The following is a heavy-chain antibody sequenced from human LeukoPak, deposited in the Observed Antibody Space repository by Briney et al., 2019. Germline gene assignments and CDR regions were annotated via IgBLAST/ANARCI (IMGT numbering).Heavy chain of an antibody. V-gene: IGHV1-2*02. CDR3: ARAPRGYCSGGSCFDS. CDR1: GYTFNGYY. J-gene: IGHJ4*02. CDR2: IDPNSGGT. D-gene: IGHD2-15*01. Sequence: ASVKVSCKASGYTFNGYYLHWVRQAPGQGLEWMGWIDPNSGGTNSAQNFQGRVTMTRDTSISTAYMEVSRLRSDDTAVYHCARAPRGYCSGGSCFDSWGQGTLLTVSS.